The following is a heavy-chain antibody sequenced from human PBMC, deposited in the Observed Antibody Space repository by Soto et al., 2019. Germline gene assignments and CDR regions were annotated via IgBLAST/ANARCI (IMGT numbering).Heavy chain of an antibody. CDR2: IVVGSGDT. D-gene: IGHD3-9*01. Sequence: SGKVSCKASEFTFTSAAIQWVRQDRGQRLEWIGWIVVGSGDTNYSQEFQDRLTITRDMSSSTVYMELSSLRSEDTAVFFCAADRHLQFDAMDVWGQGTTVTVS. V-gene: IGHV1-58*02. CDR1: EFTFTSAA. J-gene: IGHJ6*02. CDR3: AADRHLQFDAMDV.